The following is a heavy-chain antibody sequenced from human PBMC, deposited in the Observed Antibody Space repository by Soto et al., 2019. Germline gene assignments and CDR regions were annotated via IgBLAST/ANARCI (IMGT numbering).Heavy chain of an antibody. D-gene: IGHD6-19*01. J-gene: IGHJ4*02. CDR3: ARGSSGWGVDY. V-gene: IGHV3-23*01. Sequence: GGALRLSCTASRFTLCSYCMNSGRQAPGKGLEWVSATGDGGTYYADSVRGRFTISRDDSKNTLFLQMNTLTAEDTAVYYCARGSSGWGVDYWGQGTLVTVSS. CDR2: TGDGGT. CDR1: RFTLCSYC.